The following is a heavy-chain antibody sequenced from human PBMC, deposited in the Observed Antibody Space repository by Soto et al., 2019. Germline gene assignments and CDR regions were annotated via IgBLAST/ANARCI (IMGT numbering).Heavy chain of an antibody. CDR3: AKVGFPQSRDY. CDR2: ISGSGGST. D-gene: IGHD6-25*01. Sequence: GGSLRLSCAASGFTFSSYAMSWVPQAPGKGLEWVSAISGSGGSTYYADSVKGRFTISRDNSKKTLYLQMNSLRAEDTAVYYCAKVGFPQSRDYWGKGTLVTVSS. CDR1: GFTFSSYA. V-gene: IGHV3-23*01. J-gene: IGHJ4*02.